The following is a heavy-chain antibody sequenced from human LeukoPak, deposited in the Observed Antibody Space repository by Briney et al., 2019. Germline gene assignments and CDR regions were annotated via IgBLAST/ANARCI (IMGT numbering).Heavy chain of an antibody. Sequence: ASVKVSCKASGYTFTSYAMHWVRQAPGQRLEWMGWINAGNGNTKYSQKFQGRVTITADESTSTAYMELSSLRSEDTAVYYCARRSGSFLSHAINWYFDLWGRGTLVTVSS. CDR2: INAGNGNT. CDR3: ARRSGSFLSHAINWYFDL. CDR1: GYTFTSYA. D-gene: IGHD1-26*01. V-gene: IGHV1-3*01. J-gene: IGHJ2*01.